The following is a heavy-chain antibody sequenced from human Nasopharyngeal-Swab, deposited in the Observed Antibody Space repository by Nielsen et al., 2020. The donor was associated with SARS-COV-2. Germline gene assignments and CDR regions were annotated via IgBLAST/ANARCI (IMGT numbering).Heavy chain of an antibody. CDR3: ARKGDYDILTGIVSDMDV. CDR1: GYTFTSYT. J-gene: IGHJ6*03. Sequence: ASVKVSCKASGYTFTSYTIHWVRQAPGQRLEWMGWINAGNGNTKYSQKFQGRVTITRDTSASTAYMELSSLRSEDTAVYYCARKGDYDILTGIVSDMDVWGKGTTVTVSS. D-gene: IGHD3-9*01. V-gene: IGHV1-3*01. CDR2: INAGNGNT.